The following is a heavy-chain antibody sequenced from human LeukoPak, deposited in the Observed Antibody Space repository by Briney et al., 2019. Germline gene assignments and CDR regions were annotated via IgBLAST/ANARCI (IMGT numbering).Heavy chain of an antibody. V-gene: IGHV3-21*01. Sequence: GGSLRLSCAAAGFTFRGYSMNWVRQAPGNGLEWVSSINSDSNYIYYADSVQGRFTISRDNAKNSLYLQMNSLRAEDTAVYYCAVAYYYGSGDAFDIWGQGTKVTVSS. CDR3: AVAYYYGSGDAFDI. CDR1: GFTFRGYS. J-gene: IGHJ3*02. CDR2: INSDSNYI. D-gene: IGHD3-10*01.